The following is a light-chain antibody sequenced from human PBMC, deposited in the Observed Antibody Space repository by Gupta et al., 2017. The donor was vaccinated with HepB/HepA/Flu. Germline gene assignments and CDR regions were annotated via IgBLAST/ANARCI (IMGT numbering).Light chain of an antibody. CDR3: QQYKNWPRT. J-gene: IGKJ1*01. Sequence: EIVMTQPPATLSVSPGERATLSCRASQSVSSNLAWYQQKPGQAPRLLIYGASTRATGIPARFSGSGSGTEFTLTISSLQSEDFAVYYCQQYKNWPRTFGQGTKVEIK. CDR1: QSVSSN. CDR2: GAS. V-gene: IGKV3-15*01.